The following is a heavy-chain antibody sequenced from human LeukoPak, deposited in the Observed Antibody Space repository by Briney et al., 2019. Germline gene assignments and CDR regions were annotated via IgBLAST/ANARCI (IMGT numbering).Heavy chain of an antibody. V-gene: IGHV4-59*01. Sequence: SETLSLTCTVSGGSISSYYWSWLRQPPGKGLEWIGYIYYSGSTNYNPSLKSRVTISVDTSKNQFSLKLSSVTAADTAVYYCARSPIVGATTFDYWGQGTLVTVSS. CDR2: IYYSGST. J-gene: IGHJ4*02. CDR3: ARSPIVGATTFDY. D-gene: IGHD1-26*01. CDR1: GGSISSYY.